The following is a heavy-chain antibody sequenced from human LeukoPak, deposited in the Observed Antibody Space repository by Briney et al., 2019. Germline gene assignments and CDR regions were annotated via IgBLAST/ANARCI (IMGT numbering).Heavy chain of an antibody. CDR3: ARQGDPGDLDY. D-gene: IGHD7-27*01. V-gene: IGHV4-4*02. CDR2: IYRTGST. Sequence: SETLSLTCAVSGGSISSNNWWSWVRQPPGKGLEWIGEIYRTGSTNYNPSLKSRVTISVDTSKNQFSLKLSSVTAADTAVYYCARQGDPGDLDYWGQGTLVTVSS. J-gene: IGHJ4*02. CDR1: GGSISSNNW.